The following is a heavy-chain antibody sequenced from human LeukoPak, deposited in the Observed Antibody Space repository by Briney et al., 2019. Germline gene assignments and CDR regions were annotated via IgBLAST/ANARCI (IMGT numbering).Heavy chain of an antibody. CDR3: AREEQWLSYFDY. CDR1: GGSISSYY. V-gene: IGHV4-59*01. D-gene: IGHD6-19*01. J-gene: IGHJ4*02. CDR2: IYYSGST. Sequence: SETLSLTCTVSGGSISSYYWSWIRQPPGKGLEWIGYIYYSGSTNYNPSLKSRVTISVDTSKNQFSLKLSSVTAADTAVYYCAREEQWLSYFDYWGQGTLVTVSS.